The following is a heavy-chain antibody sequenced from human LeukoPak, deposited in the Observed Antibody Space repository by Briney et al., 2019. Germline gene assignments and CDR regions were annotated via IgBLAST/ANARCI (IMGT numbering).Heavy chain of an antibody. V-gene: IGHV1-2*02. D-gene: IGHD3-9*01. CDR2: INPNSGRT. J-gene: IGHJ4*02. Sequence: ASVKVSCKTSGYSFNDYCLHWVRQAPGQGLEWMGWINPNSGRTHYAPKFQGRVTLTTDTSITTAYMELSSLISGDTALYYCARDSSDILTGYYHFWGQGTLVTVSS. CDR3: ARDSSDILTGYYHF. CDR1: GYSFNDYC.